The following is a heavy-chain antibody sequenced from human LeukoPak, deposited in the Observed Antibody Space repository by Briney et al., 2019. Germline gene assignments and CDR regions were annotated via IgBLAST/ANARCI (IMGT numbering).Heavy chain of an antibody. J-gene: IGHJ1*01. CDR1: GGSFSGYY. D-gene: IGHD4-17*01. Sequence: SETLSLTCAVYGGSFSGYYWSWIRQPPGKGLEWIGEINHSGSTNYNPSLKSRVTILVDTSKNQFSLKLSSVTASDTAVYYCARGHSPVTTKVSYFQHWGQGTLVTVSS. CDR3: ARGHSPVTTKVSYFQH. CDR2: INHSGST. V-gene: IGHV4-34*01.